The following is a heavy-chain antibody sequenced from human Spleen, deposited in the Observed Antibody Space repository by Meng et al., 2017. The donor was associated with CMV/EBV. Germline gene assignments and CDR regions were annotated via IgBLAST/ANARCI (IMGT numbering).Heavy chain of an antibody. J-gene: IGHJ4*02. D-gene: IGHD7-27*01. CDR2: IYYTGIT. CDR3: ARESTGDNYFDY. Sequence: SETLSLTCSVSGGSVSSASHYWSWIRQPPGKGLEWIGYIYYTGITNYNPSLKSRVTISVDTSKNQFSLKLSSVTAADTAVYYCARESTGDNYFDYWGQGTLVTVSS. CDR1: GGSVSSASHY. V-gene: IGHV4-61*01.